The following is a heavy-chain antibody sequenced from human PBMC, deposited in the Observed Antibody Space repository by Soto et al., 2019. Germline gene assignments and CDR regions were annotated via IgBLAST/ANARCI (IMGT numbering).Heavy chain of an antibody. V-gene: IGHV1-18*01. CDR2: ISAHNGNT. CDR1: GYMFTSYG. Sequence: QVKLVQSGAEVKKPGASVKVSCKASGYMFTSYGISWVRQAPGQGLEWMGWISAHNGNTKNAQKCQGRVTMTTDTSTSTAYTELRSLRSDDTSVYYCARDLAYSGPFDSWGQGNLVTVSS. CDR3: ARDLAYSGPFDS. D-gene: IGHD6-13*01. J-gene: IGHJ4*02.